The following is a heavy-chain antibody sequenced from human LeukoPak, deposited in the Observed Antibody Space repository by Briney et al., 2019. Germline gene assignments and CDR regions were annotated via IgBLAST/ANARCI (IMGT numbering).Heavy chain of an antibody. J-gene: IGHJ4*02. CDR1: GFTFSSYA. CDR3: ARVGDGYNLGYFDY. D-gene: IGHD5-24*01. CDR2: ISYDGSNK. Sequence: GGSLRLSCAASGFTFSSYAMHWVRQAPGKGLEWVAVISYDGSNKYYADSVKGRFTISRDNSKNTLYLQMNSLRAEDTAVYYCARVGDGYNLGYFDYWGQGTLVTVSS. V-gene: IGHV3-30-3*01.